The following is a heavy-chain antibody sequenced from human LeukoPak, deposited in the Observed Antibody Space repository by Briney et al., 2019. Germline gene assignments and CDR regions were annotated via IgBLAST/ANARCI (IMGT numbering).Heavy chain of an antibody. V-gene: IGHV4-4*07. CDR3: AREGGGYCSSTSCPSGAFDI. CDR2: IYSSGGT. D-gene: IGHD2-2*01. J-gene: IGHJ3*02. CDR1: GGSISNYY. Sequence: SETLSLTCTVSGGSISNYYWSWIRQPAGKGLEWIGRIYSSGGTDYNPSLKSRVTISVDTSKNQFSLKLSSVTAADTAVYYCAREGGGYCSSTSCPSGAFDIWGQGTMVTASS.